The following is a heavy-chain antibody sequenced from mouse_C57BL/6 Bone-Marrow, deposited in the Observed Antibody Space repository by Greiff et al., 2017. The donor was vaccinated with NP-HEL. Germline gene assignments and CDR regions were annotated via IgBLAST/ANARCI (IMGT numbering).Heavy chain of an antibody. J-gene: IGHJ3*01. Sequence: VQLQQSGPELVKPGASVKISCKASGYAFSSSWMNWVKQRPGKGLEWIGRIYPGDGDTNYNGKFKGKATLTADKSSSTAYMQLSSLTSEDSAVYFCARWYDYDTYWGQGTLVTVSA. CDR2: IYPGDGDT. CDR1: GYAFSSSW. V-gene: IGHV1-82*01. D-gene: IGHD2-4*01. CDR3: ARWYDYDTY.